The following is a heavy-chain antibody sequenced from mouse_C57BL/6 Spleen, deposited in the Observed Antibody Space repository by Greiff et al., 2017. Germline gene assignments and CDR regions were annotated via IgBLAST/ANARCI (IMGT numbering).Heavy chain of an antibody. D-gene: IGHD1-1*01. J-gene: IGHJ3*01. V-gene: IGHV1-5*01. Sequence: EVKLVESGPVLARPGASVKMSCKTSGYTFTSYWMHWVKQRPGQGLEWIGAIYPGNSDTSYNQKFKGKAKLTAVTSASTAYMELSSLTNEDSAVYYGTSDYYGSNWFAYWGQGTLVTVSA. CDR3: TSDYYGSNWFAY. CDR1: GYTFTSYW. CDR2: IYPGNSDT.